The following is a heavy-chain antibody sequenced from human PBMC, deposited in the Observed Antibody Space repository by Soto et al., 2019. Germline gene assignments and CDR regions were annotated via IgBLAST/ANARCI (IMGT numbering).Heavy chain of an antibody. Sequence: PGESLKISCKGSGYSFTSYWISWVRQMPGKGLEWMGRIDPSDSYTNYSPSFQGHVTISADKSISTAYLQWSSLKASDTAMYYCARHVSVTMVRGGNYYYGMDVWGQGTTVTVSS. J-gene: IGHJ6*02. CDR2: IDPSDSYT. CDR1: GYSFTSYW. D-gene: IGHD3-10*01. CDR3: ARHVSVTMVRGGNYYYGMDV. V-gene: IGHV5-10-1*01.